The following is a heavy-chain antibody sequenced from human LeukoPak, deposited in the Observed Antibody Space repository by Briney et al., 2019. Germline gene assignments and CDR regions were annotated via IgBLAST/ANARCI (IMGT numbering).Heavy chain of an antibody. CDR1: GYTFTGYY. CDR3: ARVPRDSSFEGDY. Sequence: ASVKVSCKASGYTFTGYYMHWVRQAPGQGLEWTGWINPNSGGTNYAQKFQGRVTMTRDTSISTAYMELSRLRSDDTAVYYCARVPRDSSFEGDYWGQGTLVTVSS. CDR2: INPNSGGT. V-gene: IGHV1-2*02. D-gene: IGHD6-6*01. J-gene: IGHJ4*02.